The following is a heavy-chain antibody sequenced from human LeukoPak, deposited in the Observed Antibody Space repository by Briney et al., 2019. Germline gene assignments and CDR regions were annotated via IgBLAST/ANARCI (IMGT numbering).Heavy chain of an antibody. J-gene: IGHJ6*02. D-gene: IGHD3-10*01. CDR2: ISSSGSTI. Sequence: GGSLRLSCAASGFTFSSYEMNWVRQAPGKGLEWVSYISSSGSTIYYADSVKGRFTISRDSAKNSLYLQMNSLRAEDTAVYYCASDGFRYYYGSGRYYKSYYYYGMDVWGQGTTVTGSS. CDR3: ASDGFRYYYGSGRYYKSYYYYGMDV. V-gene: IGHV3-48*03. CDR1: GFTFSSYE.